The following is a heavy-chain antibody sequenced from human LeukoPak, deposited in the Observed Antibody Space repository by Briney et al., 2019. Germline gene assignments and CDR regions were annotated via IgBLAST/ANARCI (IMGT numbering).Heavy chain of an antibody. CDR2: ISGSGSST. J-gene: IGHJ4*02. CDR3: AKDQQRYCSGGSCLNSFDY. Sequence: GESLKISCAASGFTFSSYAMSWVRQAPGKGLEWVSAISGSGSSTYYADSVKGRFTISRDNSKNTLYLQMNSLRAEDTAVYYCAKDQQRYCSGGSCLNSFDYWGQGTLVTVSS. V-gene: IGHV3-23*01. CDR1: GFTFSSYA. D-gene: IGHD2-15*01.